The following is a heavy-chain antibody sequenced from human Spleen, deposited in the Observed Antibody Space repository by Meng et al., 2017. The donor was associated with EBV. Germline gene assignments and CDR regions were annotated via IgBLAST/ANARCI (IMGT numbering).Heavy chain of an antibody. CDR3: AKDGVGTRGYFDH. CDR2: IYYSGST. CDR1: GGSMRRSSYY. J-gene: IGHJ4*02. V-gene: IGHV4-39*06. Sequence: PLQGSGPGLVKPSETLSPTCPVSGGSMRRSSYYWGWIRQSPGKGLEWIGNIYYSGSTYYNPSLKSRVTISVDTSKNQFALKLSSVTAADTAVYFCAKDGVGTRGYFDHWGQGALVTVSS. D-gene: IGHD3-3*01.